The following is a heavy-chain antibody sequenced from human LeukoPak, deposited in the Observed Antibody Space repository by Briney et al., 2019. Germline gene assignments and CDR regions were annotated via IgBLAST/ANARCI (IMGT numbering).Heavy chain of an antibody. CDR3: ARRLRWANWFDP. J-gene: IGHJ5*02. V-gene: IGHV1-69*13. Sequence: SVKVSCKASGGTFSSYAISWVRQAPGQGLEWMGGIIPVFGTANYAQKFQGRVTITADESTGTAYMELSSLRSEDTAVYYCARRLRWANWFDPWGQGTLVTVSS. CDR1: GGTFSSYA. CDR2: IIPVFGTA. D-gene: IGHD4-23*01.